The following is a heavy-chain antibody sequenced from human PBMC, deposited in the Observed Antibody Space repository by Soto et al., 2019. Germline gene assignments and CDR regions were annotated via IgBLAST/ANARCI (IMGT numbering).Heavy chain of an antibody. V-gene: IGHV1-2*02. Sequence: GASVKVSCKPSGYTFTGYYIHWVRQAPGQGLEWMGWINPNSGATNYALKFQGRVTMTRDTPISAAYMELNSLTSDDTAVYYCARSRLTDYSIDYWGQGTLVTVSS. D-gene: IGHD4-4*01. J-gene: IGHJ4*02. CDR1: GYTFTGYY. CDR3: ARSRLTDYSIDY. CDR2: INPNSGAT.